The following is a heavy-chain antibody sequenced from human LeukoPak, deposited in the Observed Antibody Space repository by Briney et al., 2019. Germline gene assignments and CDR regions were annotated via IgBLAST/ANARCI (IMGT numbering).Heavy chain of an antibody. CDR1: GGSISSYY. CDR2: IYTSGST. V-gene: IGHV4-4*07. CDR3: ARACSNYDILTGYYTPSDAFDI. D-gene: IGHD3-9*01. J-gene: IGHJ3*02. Sequence: SETLSLTCTVSGGSISSYYWSWIRQPAGKGLEWIGRIYTSGSTNYNPSLKSRVTMSVDTSKNQLSLKLSSVTAADTAVYYCARACSNYDILTGYYTPSDAFDIWGQGTMVTVSS.